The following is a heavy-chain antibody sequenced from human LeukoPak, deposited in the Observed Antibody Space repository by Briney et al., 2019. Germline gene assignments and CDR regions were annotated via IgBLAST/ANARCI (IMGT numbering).Heavy chain of an antibody. CDR3: AKWADYGGNSYDY. J-gene: IGHJ4*02. D-gene: IGHD4-23*01. Sequence: GGSLRLSCAASGFTFSSYWMHWVRQAPGKGLVWVSRINSDGSSTSYADSVKGRFTISRDNAKNTLSLQMNSLRAEDTAVYYCAKWADYGGNSYDYWGQGTLVTVSS. CDR2: INSDGSST. CDR1: GFTFSSYW. V-gene: IGHV3-74*01.